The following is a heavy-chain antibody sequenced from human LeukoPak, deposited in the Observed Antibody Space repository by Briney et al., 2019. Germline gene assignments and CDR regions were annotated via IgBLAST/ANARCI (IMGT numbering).Heavy chain of an antibody. Sequence: PGGSLRLSCAASGLSLSRYWMSWVRQAPGKGREWVANINQEESEKYYVDSVKGRFTTSRDNAKNSLYMQMNSLRAEDTAVYYCGLYSSSQTAMDVWGQGTAVTVSS. J-gene: IGHJ6*02. CDR1: GLSLSRYW. D-gene: IGHD2-2*01. CDR3: GLYSSSQTAMDV. V-gene: IGHV3-7*01. CDR2: INQEESEK.